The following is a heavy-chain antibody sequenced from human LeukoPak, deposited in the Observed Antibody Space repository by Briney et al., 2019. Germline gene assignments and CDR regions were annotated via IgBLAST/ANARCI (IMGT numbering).Heavy chain of an antibody. CDR3: ARVADYGDYGYYFDY. Sequence: SETLSLTCTVSGGSISSYYWSWIRQPAGKGLEWIGRIYTSGSTNYNPSLKSRVTMSVDTSKNQFSPKLSSVTAADTAVYYCARVADYGDYGYYFDYWGQGTLVTVSS. CDR1: GGSISSYY. D-gene: IGHD4-17*01. J-gene: IGHJ4*02. V-gene: IGHV4-4*07. CDR2: IYTSGST.